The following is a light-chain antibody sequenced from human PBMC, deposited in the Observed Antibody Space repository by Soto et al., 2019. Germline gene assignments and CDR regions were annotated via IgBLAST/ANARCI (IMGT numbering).Light chain of an antibody. Sequence: IQLTQSPSSLSASVGDRVTITCRASQDIAIYLAWYQQKPGEAPKLLIYAASTLYGGVPSRFSGSGSGTEFTLTISGLQPDDFATYYCQQYNSYPITFGQGTRLEIK. V-gene: IGKV1-9*01. CDR3: QQYNSYPIT. J-gene: IGKJ5*01. CDR2: AAS. CDR1: QDIAIY.